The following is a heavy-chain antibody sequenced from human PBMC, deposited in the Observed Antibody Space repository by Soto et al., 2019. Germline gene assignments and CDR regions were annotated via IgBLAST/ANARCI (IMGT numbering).Heavy chain of an antibody. CDR2: INPDGSAK. V-gene: IGHV3-7*05. Sequence: EVQLVESGGALVQPGGSLRLSCAGSGFTFTSYWMSWVRQATGKGLEWVANINPDGSAKYYADSVRGRFTISRDNTKNSLYLQMNSLRAEDTAVYYCTRSQYLGGQGTLVIVSS. J-gene: IGHJ4*02. CDR3: TRSQYL. CDR1: GFTFTSYW. D-gene: IGHD4-4*01.